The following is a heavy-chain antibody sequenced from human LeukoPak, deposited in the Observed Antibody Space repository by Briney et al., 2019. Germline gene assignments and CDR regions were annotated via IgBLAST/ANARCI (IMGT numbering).Heavy chain of an antibody. J-gene: IGHJ4*02. D-gene: IGHD6-6*01. CDR1: GDTLFSNLVT. Sequence: SQSLSHTCAISGDTLFSNLVTWVWIRHSPSGVLEWLIRTYYKSNRTIDNAGAVRSRITITPDTSKNQFSLQLNSVTPQATAFYFCARLIGDSSLDYWGQGTLVTVSS. CDR2: TYYKSNRTI. V-gene: IGHV6-1*01. CDR3: ARLIGDSSLDY.